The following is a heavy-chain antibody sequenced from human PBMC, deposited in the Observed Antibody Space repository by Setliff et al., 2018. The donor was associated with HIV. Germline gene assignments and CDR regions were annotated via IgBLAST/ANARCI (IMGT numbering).Heavy chain of an antibody. Sequence: GGSLRLSCAASGFTFSSYSMNWVRQAPGKRPEYVAALSRGGDNTKYADSVKGRFIISRDTSKNTLYLQMSSLRPDDTAIYYCVKPYTGYYYDGSVYDDFWGQGTLVTVSS. J-gene: IGHJ4*02. CDR3: VKPYTGYYYDGSVYDDF. D-gene: IGHD3-22*01. CDR2: LSRGGDNT. V-gene: IGHV3-64D*09. CDR1: GFTFSSYS.